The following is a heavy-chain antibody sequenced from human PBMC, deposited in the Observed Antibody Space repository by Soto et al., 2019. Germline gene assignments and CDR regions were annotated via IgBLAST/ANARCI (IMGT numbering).Heavy chain of an antibody. Sequence: PGGLLSLCCTASECTFDDYAMRWVRQAPGKGLEWVSGISWNSGSIGYADSVKGRFTISRDNAKNSLYLQMNSLRAEDTALYYCAKDPYSSSAGYFDYWGQGTLVTVSS. D-gene: IGHD6-6*01. CDR2: ISWNSGSI. V-gene: IGHV3-9*01. CDR3: AKDPYSSSAGYFDY. J-gene: IGHJ4*02. CDR1: ECTFDDYA.